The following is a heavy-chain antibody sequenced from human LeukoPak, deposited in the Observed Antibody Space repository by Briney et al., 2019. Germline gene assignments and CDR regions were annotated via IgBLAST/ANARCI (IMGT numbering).Heavy chain of an antibody. Sequence: PSETLSLTCTVSGVSISNHYSSWIRQPPGKGLEWIGYIYYTGNTNYNPSLKSRVTISEDTSKNQVSLELSSVTAADTAVYYCVRHSRVVAFDYWGQRNLVSVSS. D-gene: IGHD2-21*01. J-gene: IGHJ4*02. CDR1: GVSISNHY. CDR3: VRHSRVVAFDY. V-gene: IGHV4-59*08. CDR2: IYYTGNT.